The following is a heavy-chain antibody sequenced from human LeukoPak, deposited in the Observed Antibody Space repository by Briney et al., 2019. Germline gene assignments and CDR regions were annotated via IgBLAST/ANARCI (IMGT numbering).Heavy chain of an antibody. Sequence: GRSLRLSCAASGFTFDDYAMHWVRQAPGKGLEWVSGISWNSGSIGYADSVKGRFTISRDNAKNSLYLQMNSLRAEDTALCYCAKAGGGYNYGYSDYWGQGTLVTVSS. V-gene: IGHV3-9*01. CDR1: GFTFDDYA. CDR3: AKAGGGYNYGYSDY. CDR2: ISWNSGSI. D-gene: IGHD5-24*01. J-gene: IGHJ4*02.